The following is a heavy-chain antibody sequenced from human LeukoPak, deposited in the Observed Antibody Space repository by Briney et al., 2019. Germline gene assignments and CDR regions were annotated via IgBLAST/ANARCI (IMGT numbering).Heavy chain of an antibody. CDR2: ISGSGGST. CDR3: AKDLYYYDSSGFRGAFDI. D-gene: IGHD3-22*01. CDR1: GFTFSSYG. Sequence: GGSLRLSCAASGFTFSSYGMSWVRQAPGKGLEWVSAISGSGGSTYYADSVKGRFTISRDNSKNTLYLQMNSLRAEDTAVYYCAKDLYYYDSSGFRGAFDIWGQGTMVTVSS. J-gene: IGHJ3*02. V-gene: IGHV3-23*01.